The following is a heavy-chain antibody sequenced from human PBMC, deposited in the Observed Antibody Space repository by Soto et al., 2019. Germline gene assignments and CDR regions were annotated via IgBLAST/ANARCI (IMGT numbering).Heavy chain of an antibody. J-gene: IGHJ5*02. CDR1: GFTFSSYA. CDR3: AKEGDFGVVVAGWFDP. CDR2: ISGTGIST. Sequence: HPGGSLRLSCAASGFTFSSYAMSWVRQAPGKGLEWVSAISGTGISTYHADSVKGRFTISRDNSKNTLYLQMNSLRAEDTAVYYCAKEGDFGVVVAGWFDPWGQGTLVTVSS. V-gene: IGHV3-23*01. D-gene: IGHD2-15*01.